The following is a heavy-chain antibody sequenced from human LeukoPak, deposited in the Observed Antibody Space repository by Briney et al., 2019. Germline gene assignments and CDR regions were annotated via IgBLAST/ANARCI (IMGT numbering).Heavy chain of an antibody. Sequence: PGGSLRLSCAASGFTFSSYGMHWVRQAPGKGLEWVAVISYDGSNKYYADSVKGRFTISRDNSKNTLYLQMNSLRAEDTAVYYCAKDRDASGYYYYLPYFQHWGRAPWSPSPQ. CDR2: ISYDGSNK. J-gene: IGHJ1*01. CDR1: GFTFSSYG. CDR3: AKDRDASGYYYYLPYFQH. V-gene: IGHV3-30*18. D-gene: IGHD3-22*01.